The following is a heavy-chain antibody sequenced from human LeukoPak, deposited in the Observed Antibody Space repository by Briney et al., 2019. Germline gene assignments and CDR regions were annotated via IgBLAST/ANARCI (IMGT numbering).Heavy chain of an antibody. CDR3: ASGGSYFDY. CDR1: GGSISSSSYY. V-gene: IGHV4-39*07. CDR2: INHSGST. D-gene: IGHD1-26*01. J-gene: IGHJ4*02. Sequence: PSETLSLTCTVSGGSISSSSYYWGWIRQPPGKGLEWIGEINHSGSTNYNPSLKSRVTISVDTSKNQFSLKLSSVTAADTAVYYCASGGSYFDYWGQGTLVTVSS.